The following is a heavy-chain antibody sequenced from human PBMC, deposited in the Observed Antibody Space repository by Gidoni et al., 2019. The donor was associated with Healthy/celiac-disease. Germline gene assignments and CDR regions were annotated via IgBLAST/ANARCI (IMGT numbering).Heavy chain of an antibody. CDR3: ASTPAKNFLGYCSSTSCYTRLFDY. V-gene: IGHV1-8*01. J-gene: IGHJ4*02. Sequence: QVQLVQSGAAVTKPGASVTVSFKASGYTFTSYDINCVRQATGQGLEWMGWINPNSGNTGYAQKFQGRVTMTRNTSISTAYMELSSLRSEDTAVYYCASTPAKNFLGYCSSTSCYTRLFDYWGQGTLVTVSS. D-gene: IGHD2-2*02. CDR2: INPNSGNT. CDR1: GYTFTSYD.